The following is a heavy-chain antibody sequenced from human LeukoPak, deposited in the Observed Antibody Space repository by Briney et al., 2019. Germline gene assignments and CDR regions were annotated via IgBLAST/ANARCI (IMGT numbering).Heavy chain of an antibody. CDR2: IYSGGST. CDR1: GFTVSSNS. CDR3: ARRAGDYSHPYDY. J-gene: IGHJ4*02. Sequence: PGGSLRLSCTVSGFTVSSNSMSWVRQAPGKGLGWVSFIYSGGSTQYSDSVKGRFTISRDNSKNTLYLQMNSLRAEDTAVYYCARRAGDYSHPYDYWGQGTLVTVSS. V-gene: IGHV3-53*01. D-gene: IGHD3-22*01.